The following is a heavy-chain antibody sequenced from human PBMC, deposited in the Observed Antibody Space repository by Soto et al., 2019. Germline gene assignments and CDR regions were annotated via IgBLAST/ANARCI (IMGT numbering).Heavy chain of an antibody. CDR3: ARDRDYYDSSGSQAYYGMDV. V-gene: IGHV1-18*01. Sequence: QVQLVQSGAEVKKPGASVKVSCKASGYTFTSYGISWVRQAPGQGLEWMGWISAYNGNTNYAQKLQGRDTMTTDTSTSTAYMRLSGLRSDDTAVYYCARDRDYYDSSGSQAYYGMDVWGQGTTVTVSS. J-gene: IGHJ6*02. CDR1: GYTFTSYG. CDR2: ISAYNGNT. D-gene: IGHD3-22*01.